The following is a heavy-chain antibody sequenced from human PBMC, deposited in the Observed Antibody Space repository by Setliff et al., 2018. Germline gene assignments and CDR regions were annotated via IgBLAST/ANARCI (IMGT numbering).Heavy chain of an antibody. Sequence: SETLSLTCAVSGVSVNSLTWWSWVRQSPGKGLEWIGHIYHDGNTKSYPSVHFNQSLKSRVTMSVDKSKNHFSLKLTSVTAADTAVYYCARGLEGEDYFYYMDVWGKGNTVTVSS. CDR1: GVSVNSLTW. D-gene: IGHD2-21*01. CDR2: IYHDGNT. J-gene: IGHJ6*03. CDR3: ARGLEGEDYFYYMDV. V-gene: IGHV4-4*02.